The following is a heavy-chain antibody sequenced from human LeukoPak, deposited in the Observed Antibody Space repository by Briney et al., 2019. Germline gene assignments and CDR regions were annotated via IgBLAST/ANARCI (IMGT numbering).Heavy chain of an antibody. Sequence: PSVTLSLTCAVYGGSFSGYYWSWIRQPPGKGLEWIGEINHSGSTNYNPSLKSRVTISVDTSKNQFSLKLSSVTAADTAVYYCARENYYDSSGFDYWGQGTLVTVSS. CDR3: ARENYYDSSGFDY. CDR2: INHSGST. J-gene: IGHJ4*02. V-gene: IGHV4-34*01. CDR1: GGSFSGYY. D-gene: IGHD3-22*01.